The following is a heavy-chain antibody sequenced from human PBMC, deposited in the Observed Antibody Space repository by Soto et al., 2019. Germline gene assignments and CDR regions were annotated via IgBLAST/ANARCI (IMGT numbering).Heavy chain of an antibody. CDR1: GGTFSSYA. V-gene: IGHV1-69*01. CDR2: IIPIFGTA. Sequence: QVQLVQSGAEVKKPGSSVTVSCKASGGTFSSYAISWVRQAPGQGLEWMGGIIPIFGTANYAQKFQGRVTITADESTSTADMELSSLRSEDTAVYYCARKGENYDFWSGYYLYWGQGTLVTVSS. D-gene: IGHD3-3*01. CDR3: ARKGENYDFWSGYYLY. J-gene: IGHJ4*02.